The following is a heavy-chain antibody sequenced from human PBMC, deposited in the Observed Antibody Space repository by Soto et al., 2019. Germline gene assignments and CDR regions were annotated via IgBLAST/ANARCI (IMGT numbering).Heavy chain of an antibody. CDR3: ARDGLDYLGVEYNSGMYT. CDR1: GYTFTSYG. J-gene: IGHJ6*02. D-gene: IGHD3-16*01. CDR2: ISAYNGNT. V-gene: IGHV1-18*01. Sequence: ASVKVSCKASGYTFTSYGISWVRQAPGQGLEWMGWISAYNGNTNYAQKLQGRVTMTTDTSTSTAYMELRSLRSDDTAVYYCARDGLDYLGVEYNSGMYTRGQGTTVTVSS.